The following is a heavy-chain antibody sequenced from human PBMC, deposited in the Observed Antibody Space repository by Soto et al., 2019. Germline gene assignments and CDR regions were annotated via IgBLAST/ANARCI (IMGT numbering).Heavy chain of an antibody. CDR1: GFTFSTYA. D-gene: IGHD6-19*01. CDR3: AKSASYQSLAVSGT. V-gene: IGHV3-23*01. J-gene: IGHJ5*02. Sequence: PGGSLRLSCAASGFTFSTYAMNWVRQAPGKGLEWVSVISDSDGSTYYADSVKGRFTISRDNSKNTLYLQMNSLRAEDTAVYYCAKSASYQSLAVSGTWGQGTLVTVSS. CDR2: ISDSDGST.